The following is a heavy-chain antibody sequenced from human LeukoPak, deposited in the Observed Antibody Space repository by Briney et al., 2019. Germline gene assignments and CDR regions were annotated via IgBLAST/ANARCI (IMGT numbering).Heavy chain of an antibody. CDR1: GGSISGYY. V-gene: IGHV4-59*01. CDR3: ARVMRGADSSGYYGYYFDY. CDR2: IYYSGRT. D-gene: IGHD3-22*01. Sequence: SETLSLTCTVSGGSISGYYWNWIRQPPEKGREWVGYIYYSGRTISSPSLKSRVTLAVDTSKNQFSLKLSSVTAADTAVYYCARVMRGADSSGYYGYYFDYWGQGTLVTVSS. J-gene: IGHJ4*02.